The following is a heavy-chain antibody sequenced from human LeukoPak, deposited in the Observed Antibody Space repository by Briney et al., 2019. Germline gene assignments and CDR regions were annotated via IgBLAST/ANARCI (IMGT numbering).Heavy chain of an antibody. CDR2: INSGGSGT. CDR1: GFNFASNW. Sequence: GGSLRLSCAASGFNFASNWMHWVRQTPGKGLMWVSRINSGGSGTSYADSVKGRFIISRDNAKNTLYLQIGSLRAEDTAIYYCIGSTGWVGQWGQGTLVTVSS. V-gene: IGHV3-74*01. J-gene: IGHJ4*02. CDR3: IGSTGWVGQ. D-gene: IGHD6-19*01.